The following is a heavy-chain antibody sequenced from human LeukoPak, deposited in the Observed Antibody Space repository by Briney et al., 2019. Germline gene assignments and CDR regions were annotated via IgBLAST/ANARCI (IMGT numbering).Heavy chain of an antibody. V-gene: IGHV3-23*01. CDR2: VSGSGGST. Sequence: GGSLRLSCAASGFTFSSYAMSWVRQAPGKGLEWVSAVSGSGGSTYYADSVKGRFTISRDNSKNTLYLQMNSLRAEDTAVYYCAKGRPRYFDWLPFDYWGQGTLVTVSS. CDR1: GFTFSSYA. CDR3: AKGRPRYFDWLPFDY. J-gene: IGHJ4*02. D-gene: IGHD3-9*01.